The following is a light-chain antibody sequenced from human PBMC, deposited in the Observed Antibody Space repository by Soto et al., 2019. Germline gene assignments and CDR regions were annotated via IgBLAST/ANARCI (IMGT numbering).Light chain of an antibody. CDR2: DAS. CDR3: QQFNSYPIT. J-gene: IGKJ5*01. V-gene: IGKV1-13*02. Sequence: AIQLTQSPSSLSASVGDRVTITCRASQGISSALPWYQQKPGKAPKLLIYDASSLESGVPSRFSGSGSGTDFTLTISSLQPEDFATYYCQQFNSYPITFGQGTRLEIK. CDR1: QGISSA.